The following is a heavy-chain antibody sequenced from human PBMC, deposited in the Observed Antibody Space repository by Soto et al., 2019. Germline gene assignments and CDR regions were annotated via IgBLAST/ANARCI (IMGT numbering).Heavy chain of an antibody. D-gene: IGHD3-3*01. J-gene: IGHJ6*02. CDR2: NSSNGGST. CDR1: GFTFSSYA. CDR3: VKEGWVDYDFWSGYYGYYYGMDV. Sequence: GGSLRLSCSASGFTFSSYAMHWVRQAPGKGLEYVSANSSNGGSTYYADSVKGRFTISRDNSKNTLYLQMSSLRAEDTAVYYCVKEGWVDYDFWSGYYGYYYGMDVWGQGTTVTVSS. V-gene: IGHV3-64D*08.